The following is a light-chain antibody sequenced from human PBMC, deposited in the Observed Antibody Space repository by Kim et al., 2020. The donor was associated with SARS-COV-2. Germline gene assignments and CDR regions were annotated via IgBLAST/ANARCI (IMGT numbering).Light chain of an antibody. J-gene: IGKJ2*01. Sequence: SPGERATLSGGASQRVSRTYLAWYQQKPGLAPRLVIYDVSSRATGIPDRFSGSGSGTDFTLTISGLKPEDVAVYYCQQYGTLPYTFGQGTKLEI. V-gene: IGKV3D-20*01. CDR2: DVS. CDR3: QQYGTLPYT. CDR1: QRVSRTY.